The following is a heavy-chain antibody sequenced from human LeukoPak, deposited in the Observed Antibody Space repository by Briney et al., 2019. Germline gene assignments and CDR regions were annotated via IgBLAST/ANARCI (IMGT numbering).Heavy chain of an antibody. Sequence: ASVKVSCKASGYTFTNYAMNWVRQAPGQGLEWMGWIHPSTGNPTYAQGSTGRFVFSLDTSVSATYLQISSLKAEGTAVYYCARAFQSLGGLSLPDYWGQGTLVTVSS. CDR3: ARAFQSLGGLSLPDY. V-gene: IGHV7-4-1*02. CDR1: GYTFTNYA. D-gene: IGHD3-16*02. CDR2: IHPSTGNP. J-gene: IGHJ4*02.